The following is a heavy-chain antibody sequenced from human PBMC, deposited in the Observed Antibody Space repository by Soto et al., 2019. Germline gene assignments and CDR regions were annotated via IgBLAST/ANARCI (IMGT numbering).Heavy chain of an antibody. CDR3: ASLGRHG. D-gene: IGHD3-16*01. V-gene: IGHV3-7*01. Sequence: PGGSLRLSGAASGFSFSDSWMDWVRQAPGKGPEWVANIKEDGSEKNYVDSVKGRFTISRDNAKNSLYLQMNSLRAEDTAAYYCASLGRHGWGQGTTVTVSS. CDR1: GFSFSDSW. J-gene: IGHJ6*02. CDR2: IKEDGSEK.